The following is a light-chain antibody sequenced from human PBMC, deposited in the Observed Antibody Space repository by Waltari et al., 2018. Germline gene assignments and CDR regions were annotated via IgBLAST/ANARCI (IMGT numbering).Light chain of an antibody. CDR1: QDISNY. CDR3: QQYDNLPIT. V-gene: IGKV1-33*01. Sequence: DIQMTQSPSSLSASVGDRVTITCQASQDISNYLNWYQQKPGKAPKLLFSDASNLETGVPSRFSGSGSGTDFTFTISSLQPEDIATYYCQQYDNLPITFGQGTRLEIK. CDR2: DAS. J-gene: IGKJ5*01.